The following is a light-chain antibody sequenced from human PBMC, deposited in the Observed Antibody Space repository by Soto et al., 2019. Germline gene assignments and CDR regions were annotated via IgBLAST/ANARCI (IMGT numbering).Light chain of an antibody. CDR1: QNVISSH. CDR3: QQYGTSPQAT. V-gene: IGKV3-20*01. J-gene: IGKJ2*01. Sequence: EIVLTQSPGTLSLSPGERATVFCRASQNVISSHLAWYQQKPGQAPRLLIYGASSRATGIPDRFSGSGSGTDFTLTISRLEPEDFAVYYCQQYGTSPQATFGQGTKLDIK. CDR2: GAS.